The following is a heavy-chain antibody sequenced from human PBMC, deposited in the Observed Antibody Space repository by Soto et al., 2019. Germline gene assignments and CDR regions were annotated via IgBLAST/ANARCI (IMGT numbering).Heavy chain of an antibody. CDR3: ARDHRVMTTAPGVDY. J-gene: IGHJ4*02. CDR2: IWYDGSNK. D-gene: IGHD3-22*01. V-gene: IGHV3-33*01. CDR1: GFTFSSYG. Sequence: GGSLRLSCAASGFTFSSYGMHWVRQAPGKGLEWVAVIWYDGSNKYYADSVKGRFTISRDNSKNTLYLQMNSLRAEDTAVYYCARDHRVMTTAPGVDYWGQGTLVTVSS.